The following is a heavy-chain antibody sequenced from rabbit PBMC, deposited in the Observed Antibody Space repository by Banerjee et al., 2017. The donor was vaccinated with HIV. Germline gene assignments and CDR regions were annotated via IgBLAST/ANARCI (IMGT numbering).Heavy chain of an antibody. CDR1: GFSFSSSYW. CDR2: IYTGSSGST. D-gene: IGHD2-1*01. CDR3: ARRLHGDVRHYNL. J-gene: IGHJ4*01. V-gene: IGHV1S40*01. Sequence: QSLVESGGDLVKPGASLTLTCTASGFSFSSSYWICWVRQAPGKGLEWIACIYTGSSGSTYYASWAKGRFTISKTSSTTVTLQMTSLTAADTATYFCARRLHGDVRHYNLWGPGTLVTVS.